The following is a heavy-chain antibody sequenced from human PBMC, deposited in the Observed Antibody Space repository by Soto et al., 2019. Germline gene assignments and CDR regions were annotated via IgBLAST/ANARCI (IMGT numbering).Heavy chain of an antibody. CDR1: GYTFTSYG. J-gene: IGHJ4*02. D-gene: IGHD3-9*01. Sequence: ASVKVSCKASGYTFTSYGISWVRQAPGQGLEWMGWISAYNGNTNYAQKLQGRVTMTTDTSTSTAYMELRSLRSGDTAVYYCARESETYYDILTGYFPFDYWGQGTLVTVSS. CDR3: ARESETYYDILTGYFPFDY. CDR2: ISAYNGNT. V-gene: IGHV1-18*01.